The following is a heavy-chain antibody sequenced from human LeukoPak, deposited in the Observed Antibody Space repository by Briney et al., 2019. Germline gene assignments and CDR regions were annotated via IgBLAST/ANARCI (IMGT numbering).Heavy chain of an antibody. CDR2: IYYSGST. CDR1: GGSISSSSYY. D-gene: IGHD3-9*01. CDR3: ARASDILTGSTDY. J-gene: IGHJ4*02. Sequence: SETLSLTCTVSGGSISSSSYYWGWIRQPPRKGLEWIGSIYYSGSTYYNPSLKSRVTISVDTSKNQFSLKLSSVTAADTAVYYCARASDILTGSTDYWGQGTLVTVSS. V-gene: IGHV4-39*07.